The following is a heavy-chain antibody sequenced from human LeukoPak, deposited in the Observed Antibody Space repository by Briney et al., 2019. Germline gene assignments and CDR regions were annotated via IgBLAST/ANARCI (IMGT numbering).Heavy chain of an antibody. V-gene: IGHV3-53*01. CDR2: IYGGGST. CDR3: ARDRGTAAAMDY. Sequence: GGSLRLSCAASGFTVSSNYTSWVRQASGKGLEWVSVIYGGGSTYYADSVKGRFTISRDSSKNTLYLQMNSLRAEDTAVYYCARDRGTAAAMDYWGQGTLVTVSS. J-gene: IGHJ4*02. D-gene: IGHD6-13*01. CDR1: GFTVSSNY.